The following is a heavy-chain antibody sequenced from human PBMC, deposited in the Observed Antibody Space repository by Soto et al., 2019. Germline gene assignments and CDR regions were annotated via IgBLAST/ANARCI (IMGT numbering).Heavy chain of an antibody. CDR2: IYYSGST. J-gene: IGHJ6*03. Sequence: QVQLQESGPGLVKPSETLSLTCTVSGGSISSYYWSWIRQPPGKGLEWIGYIYYSGSTNYNPSLKSRVTISVDTSKNQFSLKLSSVTAADTAVYYCARMQLGGYYYSYMDVWGKGTTVTVSS. CDR1: GGSISSYY. V-gene: IGHV4-59*01. CDR3: ARMQLGGYYYSYMDV. D-gene: IGHD3-10*01.